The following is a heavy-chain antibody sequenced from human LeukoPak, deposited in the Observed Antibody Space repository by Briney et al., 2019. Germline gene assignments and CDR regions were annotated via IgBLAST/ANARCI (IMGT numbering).Heavy chain of an antibody. V-gene: IGHV2-5*02. CDR3: AHRQGVWGSYRYQYYFDY. D-gene: IGHD3-16*02. CDR2: IYWDDDK. Sequence: KESGPTLVKPTQTLTLTCTFSGFSLSTSGVGVGWIRQPPGKALEWLALIYWDDDKRYSPSLKSRLTITKDTPKNQVVLTMTNMDPVDTATYCCAHRQGVWGSYRYQYYFDYWGQGTLVTVSS. J-gene: IGHJ4*02. CDR1: GFSLSTSGVG.